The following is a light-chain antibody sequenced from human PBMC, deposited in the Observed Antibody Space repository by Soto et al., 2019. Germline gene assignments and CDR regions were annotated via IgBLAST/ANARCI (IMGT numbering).Light chain of an antibody. CDR2: GAS. CDR3: QQYNNCPQT. V-gene: IGKV3-15*01. J-gene: IGKJ1*01. Sequence: EIVMTQSPATLSVSPGERATLSCRASQSVSSNLAWYQQKPGQAPRLLIYGASTRATGIPARFSGSGSGTEFNLTISSLQSEDFAVYYCQQYNNCPQTFGQGTKVQIK. CDR1: QSVSSN.